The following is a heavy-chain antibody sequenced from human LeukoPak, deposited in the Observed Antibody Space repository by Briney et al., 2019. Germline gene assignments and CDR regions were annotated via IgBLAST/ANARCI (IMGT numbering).Heavy chain of an antibody. V-gene: IGHV1-69*05. Sequence: GASVKVSCKASGGTFSSYAISWVRQAPGQGLEWMGGIIPIFGTANYAQKFQGRVTITTDESTSTAYMELSSLRSEDTAVYYCARGVLYDFWSGYSGRFDYWGQGTLVTVSS. J-gene: IGHJ4*02. CDR3: ARGVLYDFWSGYSGRFDY. CDR2: IIPIFGTA. CDR1: GGTFSSYA. D-gene: IGHD3-3*01.